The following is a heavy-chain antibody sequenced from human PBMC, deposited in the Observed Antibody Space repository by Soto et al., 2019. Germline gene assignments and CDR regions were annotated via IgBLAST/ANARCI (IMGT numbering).Heavy chain of an antibody. Sequence: TFVSHALLGIRQGGGQGREWMGGIIPIFGTANYAQKFQGRVTITADESTSTAYMELSSLRSEDTAVYYCASLSPTGDCHYWGQPTRFTVSS. CDR2: IIPIFGTA. J-gene: IGHJ4*02. CDR3: ASLSPTGDCHY. D-gene: IGHD7-27*01. CDR1: TFVSHA. V-gene: IGHV1-69*01.